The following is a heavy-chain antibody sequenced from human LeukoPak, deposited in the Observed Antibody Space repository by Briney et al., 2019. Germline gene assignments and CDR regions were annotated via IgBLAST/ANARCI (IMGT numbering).Heavy chain of an antibody. CDR2: IYYTGST. D-gene: IGHD3-16*01. J-gene: IGHJ4*02. CDR3: ARVITVRGVIFDY. Sequence: SETLSLTCTLSGGSISTYYWSWVRQPPGKGLEWIGYIYYTGSTDYNPSLKSRVTMSVDTSKNQFSLNLSSVTAADTAVYYCARVITVRGVIFDYWGQGTLVTVSS. V-gene: IGHV4-59*01. CDR1: GGSISTYY.